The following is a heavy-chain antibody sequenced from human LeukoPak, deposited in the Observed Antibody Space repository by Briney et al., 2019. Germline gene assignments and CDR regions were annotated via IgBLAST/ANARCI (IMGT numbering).Heavy chain of an antibody. CDR1: GFTFGSYV. J-gene: IGHJ5*02. Sequence: GGSLRLSCAASGFTFGSYVMTWVRQAPGKGLEWVSVVSGGGDITYYADSVKGRFTISRDNSKNTLYLQMNSLRAEDTAVYYCAKGGGLHNWFDPWGQGTLVTVSS. CDR3: AKGGGLHNWFDP. D-gene: IGHD6-25*01. CDR2: VSGGGDIT. V-gene: IGHV3-23*01.